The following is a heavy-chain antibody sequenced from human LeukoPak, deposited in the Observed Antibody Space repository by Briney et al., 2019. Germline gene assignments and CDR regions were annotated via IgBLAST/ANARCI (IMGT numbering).Heavy chain of an antibody. CDR3: AKDLSWGEYGSGSYYDY. D-gene: IGHD3-10*01. CDR2: ISGRVGGT. CDR1: GFTFSINA. J-gene: IGHJ4*02. V-gene: IGHV3-23*01. Sequence: GGSLRLSCAASGFTFSINAMSSVRPAPGEGLEWVSAISGRVGGTYYADSVKGRFTISRYNSKNTLYLQMNSLRAEDTAVYYCAKDLSWGEYGSGSYYDYWGQGTLVTVSS.